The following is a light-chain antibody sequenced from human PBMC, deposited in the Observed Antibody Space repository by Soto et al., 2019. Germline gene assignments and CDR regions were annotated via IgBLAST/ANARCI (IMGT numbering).Light chain of an antibody. J-gene: IGLJ2*01. V-gene: IGLV4-69*01. CDR1: SGHSSYA. Sequence: QLVLTQSPSASASLGASVKLTCTLSSGHSSYAIAWHQQQPEKGPRYLMKLNSDGSHSKGDGIPDRFSGSSSGAERYLTTSSLQSEDEGDYYCQTWGTGTLVFGGGTKLTVL. CDR2: LNSDGSH. CDR3: QTWGTGTLV.